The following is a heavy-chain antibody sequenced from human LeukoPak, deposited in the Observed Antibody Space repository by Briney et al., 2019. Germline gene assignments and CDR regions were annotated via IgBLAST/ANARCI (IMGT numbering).Heavy chain of an antibody. Sequence: ASVKVSCQASGYTFTGYYMHWVRQPPGQGLEWMGWINPNSGGTNYAQKFQGRVTMTSDTSISTAYMELSRLRSDDTAVDYCARDRTRTGYSSGWYHDYWGQGTLVTVSS. CDR2: INPNSGGT. J-gene: IGHJ4*02. CDR3: ARDRTRTGYSSGWYHDY. V-gene: IGHV1-2*02. D-gene: IGHD6-19*01. CDR1: GYTFTGYY.